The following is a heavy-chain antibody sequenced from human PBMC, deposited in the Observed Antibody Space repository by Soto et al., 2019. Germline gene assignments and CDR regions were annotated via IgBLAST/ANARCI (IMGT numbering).Heavy chain of an antibody. CDR1: GLTFSSYD. D-gene: IGHD3-10*01. J-gene: IGHJ5*02. Sequence: EVQLLESGGGLVQPGGSLRLSCAASGLTFSSYDMRWVRQAPGKGLEWVSAISGSGGSTYYADSVKGRFTISRDNSKKTLDLQMNILRPEDEAVYYWAKQPRYYYATRTTVGLDHWGQGTLVTVSS. V-gene: IGHV3-23*01. CDR2: ISGSGGST. CDR3: AKQPRYYYATRTTVGLDH.